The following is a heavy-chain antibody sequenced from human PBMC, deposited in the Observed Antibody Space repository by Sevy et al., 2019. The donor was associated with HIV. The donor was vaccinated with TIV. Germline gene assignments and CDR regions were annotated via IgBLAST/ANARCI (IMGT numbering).Heavy chain of an antibody. CDR3: AKDFTRGTPYYFDY. V-gene: IGHV3-23*01. CDR2: ISGSGGST. CDR1: GFTFSSYA. Sequence: GGSLRLPCAASGFTFSSYAMSWVRQAPGKGLEWVSAISGSGGSTYYAYSVKGRFTISRDNSKNTLYLQMNSLRAEDTAVYYCAKDFTRGTPYYFDYWGQGTLVTVSS. J-gene: IGHJ4*02. D-gene: IGHD3-10*01.